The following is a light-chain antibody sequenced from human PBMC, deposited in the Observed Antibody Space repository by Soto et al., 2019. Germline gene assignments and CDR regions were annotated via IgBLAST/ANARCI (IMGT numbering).Light chain of an antibody. V-gene: IGKV3-15*01. J-gene: IGKJ5*01. CDR1: QSVSSH. CDR2: GAS. Sequence: EIVMTQSPASLCVSPGERASLSCRARQSVSSHLAWYKQKPGQAPRLLTYGASTRATSNPARFSGSGSGTEFTLTISRLQSEDFAVYYRPQYNNWLTSGQAIRREI. CDR3: PQYNNWLT.